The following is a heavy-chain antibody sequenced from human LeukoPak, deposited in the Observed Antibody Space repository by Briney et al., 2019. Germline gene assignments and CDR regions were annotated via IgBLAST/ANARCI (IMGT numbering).Heavy chain of an antibody. J-gene: IGHJ4*02. CDR1: GGSFSGYY. D-gene: IGHD2-2*01. CDR3: ATTSRYCSSTSCAPLDY. Sequence: PSETLSLTCAVYGGSFSGYYWSWIRQPPGKGLEWIGEINHRGSTNYNPSLKSRVTISVDTSKNQFSLKLSSVTAADTAVYYCATTSRYCSSTSCAPLDYWGQGTLVTVSS. CDR2: INHRGST. V-gene: IGHV4-34*01.